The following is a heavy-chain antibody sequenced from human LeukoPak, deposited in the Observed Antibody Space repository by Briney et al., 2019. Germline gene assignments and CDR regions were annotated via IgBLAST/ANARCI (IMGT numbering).Heavy chain of an antibody. Sequence: ASVKVSCKASGGTFSSYAISWVRQAPGQGLEWMGGIIPIFGTANYAQKFQGRVTITTDESTSTAYMELSSLRPEDTAVYYCARASEMATIFDYWGQGTLVTVSS. CDR2: IIPIFGTA. CDR3: ARASEMATIFDY. J-gene: IGHJ4*02. CDR1: GGTFSSYA. V-gene: IGHV1-69*05. D-gene: IGHD5-24*01.